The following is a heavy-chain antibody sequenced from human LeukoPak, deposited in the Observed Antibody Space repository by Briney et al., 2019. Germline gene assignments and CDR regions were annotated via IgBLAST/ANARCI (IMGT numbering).Heavy chain of an antibody. V-gene: IGHV3-23*01. D-gene: IGHD6-19*01. J-gene: IGHJ4*02. CDR2: ISIGGGST. CDR3: VSGWYVDYY. Sequence: GGSLRLSCAASAFTFSSYAMNWVRLAPGKGLEWVSGISIGGGSTSYADSVKGRFAISRDDSKNTLYLQLSSLRAEDTAVYYCVSGWYVDYYWGQGTLVTVSS. CDR1: AFTFSSYA.